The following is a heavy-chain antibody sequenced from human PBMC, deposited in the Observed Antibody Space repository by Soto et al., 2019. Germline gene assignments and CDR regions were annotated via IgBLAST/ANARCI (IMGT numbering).Heavy chain of an antibody. Sequence: QVQLQESGPGLVKPSQTLSLTCSVSGDTIIGCGHYWNWIRQFPGKGLEWIGYVYHSGTTHYNPSLRGRLTISIDTSKNQFSLRLISETAADTALYYCARDTGLAPTAWGSWGHGTQVTVAS. J-gene: IGHJ1*01. CDR1: GDTIIGCGHY. D-gene: IGHD7-27*01. V-gene: IGHV4-31*03. CDR3: ARDTGLAPTAWGS. CDR2: VYHSGTT.